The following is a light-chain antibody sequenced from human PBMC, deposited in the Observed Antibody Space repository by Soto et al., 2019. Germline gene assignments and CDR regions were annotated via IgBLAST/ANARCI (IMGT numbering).Light chain of an antibody. V-gene: IGKV3-11*01. J-gene: IGKJ5*01. Sequence: VLTQSPATLSLSPGERATLSCRASLNVNSYLAWYQQKPGQAPRLLIYDASNRAAGIPARFSGSGSGTDFTLTISSLEPEDFAVYYCELYGSSPPSITFGQGTRLEIK. CDR2: DAS. CDR3: ELYGSSPPSIT. CDR1: LNVNSY.